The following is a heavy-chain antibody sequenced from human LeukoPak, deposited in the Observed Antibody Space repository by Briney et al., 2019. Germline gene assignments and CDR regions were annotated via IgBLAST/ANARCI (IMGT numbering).Heavy chain of an antibody. CDR1: GGSFSGYY. CDR2: INHSGST. Sequence: SETLSLTCAVYGGSFSGYYWSWIRQPPGKGLEWIGEINHSGSTNYNPSLKSRATISVDTSKNQFSLKLSSVTAADTAVYYCARGDYYEASNDYWGQGTLVTVSS. D-gene: IGHD3-22*01. V-gene: IGHV4-34*01. J-gene: IGHJ4*02. CDR3: ARGDYYEASNDY.